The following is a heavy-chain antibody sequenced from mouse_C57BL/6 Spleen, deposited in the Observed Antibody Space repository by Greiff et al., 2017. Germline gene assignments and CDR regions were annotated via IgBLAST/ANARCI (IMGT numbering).Heavy chain of an antibody. Sequence: LQESGAELVRPGTSVKVSCKASGYAFTNYLIEWVKQRPGQGLEWIGVINPGSGGTNYNEKFKGKATLTADKSSSTAYMQLSSLTSEDSAVYFCARSRDGPRFAYWGQGTLVTVSA. CDR1: GYAFTNYL. CDR2: INPGSGGT. V-gene: IGHV1-54*01. J-gene: IGHJ3*01. D-gene: IGHD2-3*01. CDR3: ARSRDGPRFAY.